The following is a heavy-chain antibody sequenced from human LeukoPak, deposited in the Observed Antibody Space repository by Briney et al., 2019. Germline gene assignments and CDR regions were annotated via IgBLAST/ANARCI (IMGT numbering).Heavy chain of an antibody. CDR3: AKVGVTYYDFWSDYQFDY. D-gene: IGHD3-3*01. CDR1: GFTFSSYA. Sequence: PGGSLRLSCAASGFTFSSYAMSWVRQAPGKGLEWVSAISGSGGSTYYADSVKGRFTISRDNSKNTLYLQMNSLRAEDTAVYYCAKVGVTYYDFWSDYQFDYWGQGTLVTVSS. V-gene: IGHV3-23*01. CDR2: ISGSGGST. J-gene: IGHJ4*02.